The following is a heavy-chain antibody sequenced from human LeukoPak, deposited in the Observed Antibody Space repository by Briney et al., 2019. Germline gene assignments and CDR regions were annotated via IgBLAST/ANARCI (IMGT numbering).Heavy chain of an antibody. Sequence: SETLSLTCAVYGGSFSGYYWSWIRQPPGKGLEWIGYIYYSGSTNYNPSLKSRVTISVDTSKNQFSLKLSSVTAADTAVYYCARGKAEYYDFWSGTIFDYWGQGTLVTVSS. CDR3: ARGKAEYYDFWSGTIFDY. CDR1: GGSFSGYY. V-gene: IGHV4-59*01. D-gene: IGHD3-3*01. CDR2: IYYSGST. J-gene: IGHJ4*02.